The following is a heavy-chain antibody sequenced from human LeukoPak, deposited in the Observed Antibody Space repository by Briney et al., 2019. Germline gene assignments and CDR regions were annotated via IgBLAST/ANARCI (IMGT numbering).Heavy chain of an antibody. Sequence: GGSLRLSCAASGFTFNNYAMHWVRQAPGKGLEWVANIKQDGSEKYYVDSVKGRFTISRDNAKNSLYLQTNSLRAEDTAVYYCARDLITMVRGVTSYYYYYMDVWGKGTTVTISS. CDR1: GFTFNNYA. CDR3: ARDLITMVRGVTSYYYYYMDV. CDR2: IKQDGSEK. D-gene: IGHD3-10*01. J-gene: IGHJ6*03. V-gene: IGHV3-7*01.